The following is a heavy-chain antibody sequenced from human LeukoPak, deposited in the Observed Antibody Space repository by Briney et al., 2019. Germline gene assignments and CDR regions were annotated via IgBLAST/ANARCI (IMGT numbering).Heavy chain of an antibody. V-gene: IGHV1-46*01. D-gene: IGHD2-2*01. CDR3: AKGYCSSTSCYEYFQH. J-gene: IGHJ1*01. CDR2: INPSGGST. CDR1: GYTFTGYY. Sequence: GASVKVSCKASGYTFTGYYMHWVRQAPGQGLEWMGIINPSGGSTSYAQKFQGRVTMTRDTSTSTVYMELSSLRSEDTAVYYCAKGYCSSTSCYEYFQHWGQGTLVTVSS.